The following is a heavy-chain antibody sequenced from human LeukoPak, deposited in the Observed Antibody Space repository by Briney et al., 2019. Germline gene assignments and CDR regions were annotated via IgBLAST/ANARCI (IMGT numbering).Heavy chain of an antibody. CDR3: ARLADSTGYSFDY. D-gene: IGHD3-22*01. CDR1: GYSFTSYW. V-gene: IGHV5-51*01. J-gene: IGHJ4*02. CDR2: IYPDDSDT. Sequence: GESLKISCKGSGYSFTSYWIGWVRQMPGKGLEWMGIIYPDDSDTRYSPSFQGQVTIPADKSISTAYLQWNSLKVSDTAMYYCARLADSTGYSFDYWGQGALVTVSS.